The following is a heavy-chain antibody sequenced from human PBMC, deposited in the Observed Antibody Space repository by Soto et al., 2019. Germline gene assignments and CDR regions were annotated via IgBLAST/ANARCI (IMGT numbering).Heavy chain of an antibody. J-gene: IGHJ4*02. CDR1: GLIFSDYA. CDR2: ISGSGDRT. D-gene: IGHD4-17*01. Sequence: EVQLLESGGGLVQPGGSLRLSCAASGLIFSDYAMSWVRQAPGQGLEWVASISGSGDRTYYPDSVKGRFTISRDNSKSTVPMQMNSLRADDTAMYYCTEDKDRGGDNYPPFAYRGQGTLATVSS. V-gene: IGHV3-23*01. CDR3: TEDKDRGGDNYPPFAY.